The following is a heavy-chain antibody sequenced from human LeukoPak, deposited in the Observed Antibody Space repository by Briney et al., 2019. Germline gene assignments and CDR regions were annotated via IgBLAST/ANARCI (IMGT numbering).Heavy chain of an antibody. Sequence: GGSLRLSCTVSGFTFGDYAINWVRQAPGKGLEWVGFIRSKAFGETAEYAASVKGRFTISRDNSKNTLYLQMNSLRAEDTAVYYCARAGSSWSSWGQGTMVTVSS. V-gene: IGHV3-49*04. D-gene: IGHD6-13*01. CDR2: IRSKAFGETA. J-gene: IGHJ3*01. CDR1: GFTFGDYA. CDR3: ARAGSSWSS.